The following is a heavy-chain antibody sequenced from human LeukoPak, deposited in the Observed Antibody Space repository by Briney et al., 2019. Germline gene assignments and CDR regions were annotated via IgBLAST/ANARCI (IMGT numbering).Heavy chain of an antibody. CDR2: INAGNGNT. D-gene: IGHD1-26*01. J-gene: IGHJ4*02. CDR1: GYTFTSYA. CDR3: AREGGGELLRDRNFDY. Sequence: GASVKVSCKASGYTFTSYAMHWVRQAPGQRLEWMGWINAGNGNTKYSQKFQGRVTITRDTSASTAYMELSSLRSEDTAVYYCAREGGGELLRDRNFDYWGQGTLVTVSS. V-gene: IGHV1-3*01.